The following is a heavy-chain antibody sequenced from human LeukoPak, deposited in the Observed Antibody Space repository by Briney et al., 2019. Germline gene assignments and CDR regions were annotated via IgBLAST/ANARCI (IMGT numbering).Heavy chain of an antibody. V-gene: IGHV4-38-2*01. Sequence: SETLSLTCAVSGYSISSGYYWGWIRQPPGKGLEWIGSIYHSGSTYYNPSLKSRVTISVDTSKNQFSLKLSSVTAADTAVYYCARVSGVRYFDWLLVYWGQGTLVTVSS. CDR3: ARVSGVRYFDWLLVY. D-gene: IGHD3-9*01. J-gene: IGHJ4*02. CDR1: GYSISSGYY. CDR2: IYHSGST.